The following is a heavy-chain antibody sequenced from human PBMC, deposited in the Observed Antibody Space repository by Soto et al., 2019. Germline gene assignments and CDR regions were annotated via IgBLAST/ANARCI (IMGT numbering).Heavy chain of an antibody. J-gene: IGHJ5*02. CDR1: GFTFSSYS. CDR2: ISNSTI. Sequence: EVQLVESGGGLVQPGGSLRLSCAASGFTFSSYSMNWVRQAPGKGLAWVSYISNSTIYYADSVKGRFTISRDNAKNSLYLQMNSLRAEDTAVYYCAREGDSIGWYTWFDPWGHGTLVSVSS. V-gene: IGHV3-48*01. D-gene: IGHD3-22*01. CDR3: AREGDSIGWYTWFDP.